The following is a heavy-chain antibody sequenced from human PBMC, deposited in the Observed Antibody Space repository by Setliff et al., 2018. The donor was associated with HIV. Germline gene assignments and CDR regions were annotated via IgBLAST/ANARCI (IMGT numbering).Heavy chain of an antibody. Sequence: ASETLSLTCSVSGGSISSSGYYWSWIRQHPGKGLEWLGYIHYSGTTYYSPSLESRLTISIDTSENQFSLKLSSVTAADTAVYYCASFQTTVHAFDIWGQGTMVTVSS. J-gene: IGHJ3*02. D-gene: IGHD4-17*01. CDR3: ASFQTTVHAFDI. CDR2: IHYSGTT. CDR1: GGSISSSGYY. V-gene: IGHV4-31*03.